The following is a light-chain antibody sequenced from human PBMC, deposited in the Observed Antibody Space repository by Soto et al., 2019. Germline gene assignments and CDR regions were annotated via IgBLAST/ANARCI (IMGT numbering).Light chain of an antibody. V-gene: IGLV2-23*01. Sequence: QSVLTQPASVSGSPGQSITISCTGTSSDVGSYNLVSWYQQHPGKAPKLMIYEGSKRPSGVSNRFSGSKSGNTASLTISGLQAEYEADYYCCSYAGSPYVFGTGTKVTVL. CDR1: SSDVGSYNL. CDR2: EGS. CDR3: CSYAGSPYV. J-gene: IGLJ1*01.